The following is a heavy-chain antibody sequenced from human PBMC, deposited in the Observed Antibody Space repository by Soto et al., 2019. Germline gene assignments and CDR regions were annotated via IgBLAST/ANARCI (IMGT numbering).Heavy chain of an antibody. Sequence: EGQLVESGGGVVQPGGSLRLSGAASGFSFSSYWMSWVRQPSGKGLEWVANIKQDGSAKYYVDSVKGRFTLSRDNGETARQPQINTRRQEDTAISFCARVDDGNGWIVDYGGHVTLVTVSA. V-gene: IGHV3-7*03. CDR2: IKQDGSAK. D-gene: IGHD6-19*01. J-gene: IGHJ4*01. CDR1: GFSFSSYW. CDR3: ARVDDGNGWIVDY.